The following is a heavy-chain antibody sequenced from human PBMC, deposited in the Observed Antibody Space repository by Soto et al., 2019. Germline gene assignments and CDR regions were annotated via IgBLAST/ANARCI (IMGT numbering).Heavy chain of an antibody. V-gene: IGHV4-31*03. J-gene: IGHJ6*02. Sequence: QVQLQESGPGLVKPSQTLSLTCTVSGGSISSGGYYWSWIRQHPGKGLEWIGYIYYNGSTYYNPSLKSRVTISVDTSKNQFSLKLSSVTAADTAVYYCARTSPSDSSGYNGVSGEEYYYGMDVWGQGTTVTVSS. CDR3: ARTSPSDSSGYNGVSGEEYYYGMDV. CDR1: GGSISSGGYY. D-gene: IGHD3-22*01. CDR2: IYYNGST.